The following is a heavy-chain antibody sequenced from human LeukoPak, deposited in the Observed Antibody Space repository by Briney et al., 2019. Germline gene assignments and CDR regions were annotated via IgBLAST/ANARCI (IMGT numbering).Heavy chain of an antibody. CDR2: IFYSGST. V-gene: IGHV4-39*07. D-gene: IGHD3-22*01. Sequence: SETLSLTCTVSGGSISSSSYYWGWIRQPPWKGLEWIGSIFYSGSTYYSPSLKSRVTISLDTSRNQFSLKLSSVTAADTAVYYCARDSSGFEVYMDVWGKGTTVTVSS. CDR3: ARDSSGFEVYMDV. CDR1: GGSISSSSYY. J-gene: IGHJ6*03.